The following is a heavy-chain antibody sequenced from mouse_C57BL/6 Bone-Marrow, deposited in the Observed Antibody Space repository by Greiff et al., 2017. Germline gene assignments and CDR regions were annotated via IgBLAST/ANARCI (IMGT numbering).Heavy chain of an antibody. CDR2: IYPGDGDT. CDR3: ARSYDGYYRG. V-gene: IGHV1-80*01. Sequence: QVQLQQSGAELVKPGASVKISCKASGYAFSSYWMNWVQQRPGKGLEWIGQIYPGDGDTNYNGKFKGKATLTADKSSSTAYMQLSSLTTEDSAVYFCARSYDGYYRGWGQGTLVTVSA. D-gene: IGHD2-3*01. J-gene: IGHJ3*01. CDR1: GYAFSSYW.